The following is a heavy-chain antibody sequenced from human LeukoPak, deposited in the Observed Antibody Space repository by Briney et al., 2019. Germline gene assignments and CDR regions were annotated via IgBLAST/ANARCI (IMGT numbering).Heavy chain of an antibody. V-gene: IGHV3-53*01. CDR3: ARGLATIAD. Sequence: QSGGSLRLSCAASGFTFSSYAMSWVRQAPGKGLEWVSVIYSGGSTYYADSVKGRFTISRDNSKNTLYLQMNSLRAEDTAVYYCARGLATIADWGQGTLVTVSS. J-gene: IGHJ4*02. CDR1: GFTFSSYA. D-gene: IGHD5-12*01. CDR2: IYSGGST.